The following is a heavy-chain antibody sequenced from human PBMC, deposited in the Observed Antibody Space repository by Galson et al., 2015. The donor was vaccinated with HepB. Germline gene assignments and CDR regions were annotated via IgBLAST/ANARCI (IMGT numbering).Heavy chain of an antibody. J-gene: IGHJ4*02. D-gene: IGHD6-19*01. CDR2: IKQDGNEK. CDR3: ARERHSSSRSLYDFDY. Sequence: SLRLSCAASGFTFSGYWMSWVRQAPGKGLEWVANIKQDGNEKYYVDSVKGRFTISRDSAKNSLFLQMNSLRAEDTAVYYCARERHSSSRSLYDFDYWGQGTLVTVSS. CDR1: GFTFSGYW. V-gene: IGHV3-7*01.